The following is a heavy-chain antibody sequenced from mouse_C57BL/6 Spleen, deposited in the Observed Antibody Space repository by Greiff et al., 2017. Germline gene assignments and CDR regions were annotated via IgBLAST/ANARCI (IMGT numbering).Heavy chain of an antibody. V-gene: IGHV1-39*01. CDR2: INPNYGTT. CDR3: ASDYGSSHYAMDY. D-gene: IGHD1-1*01. Sequence: VQLKESGPELVKPGASVKISCKASGYSFTDYNMNWVKQSNGKSLEWIGVINPNYGTTSYNQKFKGKATLTVDQSSSTAYMQLNSLTSEDSAVYYCASDYGSSHYAMDYWGQGTSVTVSS. CDR1: GYSFTDYN. J-gene: IGHJ4*01.